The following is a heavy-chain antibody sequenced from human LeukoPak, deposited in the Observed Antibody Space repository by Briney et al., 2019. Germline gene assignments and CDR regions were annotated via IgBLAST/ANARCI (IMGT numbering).Heavy chain of an antibody. J-gene: IGHJ6*02. Sequence: SETLSLTCTVSGGSISSGDYYWSWIRQPPGKGLEWIGYIYYSGSTYYNPSLKSRVTISVDTSKNQFSLKLSSVTAADTAVYYCARDREAARHYYGMDVWGQGTTVTVSS. CDR1: GGSISSGDYY. CDR3: ARDREAARHYYGMDV. CDR2: IYYSGST. D-gene: IGHD6-6*01. V-gene: IGHV4-30-4*01.